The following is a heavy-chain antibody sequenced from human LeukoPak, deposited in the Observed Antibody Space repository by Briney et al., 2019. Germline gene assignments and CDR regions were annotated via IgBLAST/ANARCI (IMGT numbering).Heavy chain of an antibody. D-gene: IGHD3-22*01. CDR1: GFIFNNYA. Sequence: TGGSLRLSCAGSGFIFNNYAMHWVRQPPGKGLEWVSGISWNSGSIDYADSVKGRFTISRDNAKNSLYLQMNSLRAEDTAVYYCAKPLFGGFRWLFPWGQGTLVTVSS. J-gene: IGHJ5*02. CDR3: AKPLFGGFRWLFP. V-gene: IGHV3-9*01. CDR2: ISWNSGSI.